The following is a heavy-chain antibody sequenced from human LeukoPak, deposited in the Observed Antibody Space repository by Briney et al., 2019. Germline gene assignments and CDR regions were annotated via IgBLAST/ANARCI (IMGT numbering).Heavy chain of an antibody. CDR3: ARDSGTTGEVKFDH. CDR2: IYGSGST. V-gene: IGHV4-4*07. Sequence: SETLSLTCSVSGASISSYWSWIRPPAGKGLEWIGRIYGSGSTNYNPSLQSRITMSLDTSKNQVSLKITSVTAADTAVYYCARDSGTTGEVKFDHWGPGTLVIVSS. CDR1: GASISSY. D-gene: IGHD3-10*01. J-gene: IGHJ5*02.